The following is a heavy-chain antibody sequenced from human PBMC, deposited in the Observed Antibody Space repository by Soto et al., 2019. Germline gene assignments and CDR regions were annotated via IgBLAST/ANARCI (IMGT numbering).Heavy chain of an antibody. CDR2: IYYSGST. V-gene: IGHV4-61*01. D-gene: IGHD6-19*01. CDR1: GGSVSSGSYY. Sequence: SETLSLTCTVFGGSVSSGSYYWNWIRQPPGKGLEWIGYIYYSGSTNYNPSLKSRVTISVDRSNNQFSLKLTSVTAADTAVYYCARILIKVAGAVGYYYGMDVWGQGATVTVSS. CDR3: ARILIKVAGAVGYYYGMDV. J-gene: IGHJ6*02.